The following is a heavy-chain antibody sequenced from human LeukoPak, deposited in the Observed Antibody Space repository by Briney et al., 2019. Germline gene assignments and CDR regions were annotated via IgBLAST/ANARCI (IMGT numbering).Heavy chain of an antibody. CDR3: ARDLVGNYGSGSYYSPFDY. V-gene: IGHV1-69*05. D-gene: IGHD3-10*01. CDR1: GGTFSSYA. J-gene: IGHJ4*02. CDR2: IIPIFGTA. Sequence: ASVKVSCKASGGTFSSYAISWVRQAPGQGLEWMGRIIPIFGTANYAQRFQGRVTITTDESTSTAYMELSSLRSEDTAVYYCARDLVGNYGSGSYYSPFDYWGQGTLVTVSS.